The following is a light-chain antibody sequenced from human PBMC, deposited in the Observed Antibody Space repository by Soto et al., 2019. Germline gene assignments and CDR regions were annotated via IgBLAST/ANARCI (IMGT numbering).Light chain of an antibody. CDR1: SGHSSYA. V-gene: IGLV4-69*01. CDR2: LNSDGSH. J-gene: IGLJ2*01. CDR3: QTWGTGIQV. Sequence: QSVLTQSPSASASLGASVKLTCTLSSGHSSYAIAWHQQRPEKGPRYLMKLNSDGSHSKGDGIPDRFSGSSSGAERYLTISSLQSDDEADYYCQTWGTGIQVFGGGTKLTVL.